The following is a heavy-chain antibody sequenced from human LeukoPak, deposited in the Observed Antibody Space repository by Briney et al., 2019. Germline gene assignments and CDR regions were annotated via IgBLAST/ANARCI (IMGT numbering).Heavy chain of an antibody. D-gene: IGHD3-22*01. CDR3: ARARPYYYDSSGYSETYAFDI. V-gene: IGHV3-66*02. CDR1: GFTVSSNY. J-gene: IGHJ3*02. CDR2: IYSGGST. Sequence: GGSLRLSCAASGFTVSSNYMSWVRQAPGKGLEWVSVIYSGGSTYYADSVKGRFTISRDNSKNTLYPQMNSLRAEDTAVYYCARARPYYYDSSGYSETYAFDIWGQGTMVTVSS.